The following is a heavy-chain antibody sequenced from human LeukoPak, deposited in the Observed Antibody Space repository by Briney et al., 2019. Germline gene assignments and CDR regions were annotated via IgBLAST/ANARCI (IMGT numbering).Heavy chain of an antibody. D-gene: IGHD3-10*01. V-gene: IGHV3-72*01. J-gene: IGHJ4*02. Sequence: PGGSLRLSCAASGFIFSDHYMDWVRQAPGKGLEWVGRTRNEANIYTTKYAASVKGRFTISRDDSKNSLYLQMNSLKTEDTAVYYCARDWFGELIWGQGTLVTVSS. CDR3: ARDWFGELI. CDR1: GFIFSDHY. CDR2: TRNEANIYTT.